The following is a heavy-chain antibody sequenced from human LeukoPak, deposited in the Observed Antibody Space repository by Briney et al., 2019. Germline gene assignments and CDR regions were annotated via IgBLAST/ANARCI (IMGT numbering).Heavy chain of an antibody. V-gene: IGHV3-30-3*01. CDR2: ISYDGSNK. CDR3: AREAGYSVEVYFDY. J-gene: IGHJ4*02. Sequence: GGSPRLSCAASGFTFSSYAMHWVRQAPGKGLEWVAVISYDGSNKYYADSVKGRFTISRDNSKNTLYLQMNSLRAEDTAVYYCAREAGYSVEVYFDYWGQGTLVTVSS. D-gene: IGHD6-13*01. CDR1: GFTFSSYA.